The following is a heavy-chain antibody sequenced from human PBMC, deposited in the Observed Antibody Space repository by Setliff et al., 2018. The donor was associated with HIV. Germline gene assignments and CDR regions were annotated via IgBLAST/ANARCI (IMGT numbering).Heavy chain of an antibody. J-gene: IGHJ6*03. Sequence: PSETLSLTCTVSGGSISNYYWSWIRQPAGKGLEWIGRIYTSGSTNYNPSLKSRVTMSVDTSKNQFSLKLSSVTAADTAVYYCARDTPYYYDSSGYQGDYYYYYYMDVWGKGTTVTVSS. D-gene: IGHD3-22*01. CDR2: IYTSGST. CDR1: GGSISNYY. CDR3: ARDTPYYYDSSGYQGDYYYYYYMDV. V-gene: IGHV4-4*07.